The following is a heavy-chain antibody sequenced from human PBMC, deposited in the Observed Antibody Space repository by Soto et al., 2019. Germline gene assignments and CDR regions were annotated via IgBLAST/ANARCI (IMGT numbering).Heavy chain of an antibody. V-gene: IGHV1-46*03. CDR3: ARDAFLDYDFWSGYYTGWFDP. CDR2: INPSGGST. D-gene: IGHD3-3*01. CDR1: GYTFTSYY. J-gene: IGHJ5*02. Sequence: GASVKVSCKASGYTFTSYYMHWVRQAPGQGLEWMGIINPSGGSTSYAQKFQGRVTMTRDTSTSTVYMELSSLRSEDTAVYYCARDAFLDYDFWSGYYTGWFDPWGQGTLVTVSS.